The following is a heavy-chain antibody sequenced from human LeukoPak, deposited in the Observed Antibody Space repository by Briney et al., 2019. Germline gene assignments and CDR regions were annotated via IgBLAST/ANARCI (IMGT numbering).Heavy chain of an antibody. V-gene: IGHV1-2*06. D-gene: IGHD3-10*01. CDR2: INPKSGGT. J-gene: IGHJ4*02. CDR3: ARVRVVRGSFDY. CDR1: GYTFTGYY. Sequence: GASVKVSCKASGYTFTGYYMHWVRQAPGQGLEWMGRINPKSGGTNYAKKFQGRVTMTRDTSISTAYMELSRLRSDDTAVYYCARVRVVRGSFDYWGQGTLVTVSS.